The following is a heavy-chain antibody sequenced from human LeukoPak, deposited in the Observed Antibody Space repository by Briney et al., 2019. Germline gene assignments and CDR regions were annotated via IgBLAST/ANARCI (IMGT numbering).Heavy chain of an antibody. CDR2: IYYSGST. Sequence: PSETLSLTCTVSGGSISSYYWSWIRQPPGKGLEWIGYIYYSGSTYYNPSLKSRVTISVDTSKNQFSLKLSSVTAADTAVYYCARVYDSSGSGVDYWGQGTLVTVSS. CDR1: GGSISSYY. J-gene: IGHJ4*02. V-gene: IGHV4-30-4*01. CDR3: ARVYDSSGSGVDY. D-gene: IGHD3-22*01.